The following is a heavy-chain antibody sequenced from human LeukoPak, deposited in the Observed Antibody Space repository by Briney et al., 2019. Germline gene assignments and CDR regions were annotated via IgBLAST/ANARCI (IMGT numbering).Heavy chain of an antibody. J-gene: IGHJ4*02. CDR2: INHSGST. D-gene: IGHD2-2*01. CDR1: GGSISSSYDQ. V-gene: IGHV4-39*07. Sequence: SETLSLTCAVSGGSISSSYDQWVWIRQPPGKGLEWIGEINHSGSTNYNPSLKSRVTISVDTSKNQFSLKLSSVTAADTAVYYCARDSLEGPATPWFDYWGQGTLVTVSS. CDR3: ARDSLEGPATPWFDY.